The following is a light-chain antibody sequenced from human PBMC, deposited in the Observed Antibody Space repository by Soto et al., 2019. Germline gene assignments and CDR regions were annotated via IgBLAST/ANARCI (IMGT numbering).Light chain of an antibody. V-gene: IGKV3-20*01. CDR2: GTS. Sequence: EIVLTQSPGTLSLSPRARGPLSCRSIQTISSTYLAWYQQKPGQAPRLLIYGTSSRATGIPDGFSGSGSGTDFTLTISRLEPEDFAVYFCQQYGSSPPYSFGQGTKVDI. CDR3: QQYGSSPPYS. CDR1: QTISSTY. J-gene: IGKJ2*03.